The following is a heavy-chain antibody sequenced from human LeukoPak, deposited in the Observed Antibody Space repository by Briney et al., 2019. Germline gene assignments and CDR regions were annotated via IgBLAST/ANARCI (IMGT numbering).Heavy chain of an antibody. CDR3: ARDRMDTGTYFDY. V-gene: IGHV1-18*01. CDR1: GYTFTTYG. CDR2: ISTYNGNT. Sequence: ASVKVSCKSSGYTFTTYGITWVRQAPGQGLEWMGWISTYNGNTNYAQKLQGRVTMTTDTSTSTAYMELRSLRSDDTAVYYCARDRMDTGTYFDYWGQGTLVTVSS. J-gene: IGHJ4*02. D-gene: IGHD5-18*01.